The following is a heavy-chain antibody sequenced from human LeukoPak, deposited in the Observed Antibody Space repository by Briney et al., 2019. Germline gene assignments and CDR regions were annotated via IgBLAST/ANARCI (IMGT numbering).Heavy chain of an antibody. CDR2: IYYSGST. CDR1: GGSISSYY. Sequence: SETLSLTCTVSGGSISSYYWSWIRQPPGKGLEWIGYIYYSGSTNYNPSFKSRVTISVDTSKNQFSLKLSSVTAADTAVYYCARHYPGYSSSWYFFDYWGQGTLVTVSS. D-gene: IGHD6-13*01. J-gene: IGHJ4*02. V-gene: IGHV4-59*08. CDR3: ARHYPGYSSSWYFFDY.